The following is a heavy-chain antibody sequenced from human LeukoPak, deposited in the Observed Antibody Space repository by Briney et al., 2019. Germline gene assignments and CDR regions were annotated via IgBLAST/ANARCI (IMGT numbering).Heavy chain of an antibody. D-gene: IGHD3-22*01. CDR3: ARGDDYYDSSGYYSPYLRDY. V-gene: IGHV1-2*06. CDR2: INPNSGGI. J-gene: IGHJ4*02. CDR1: GYTFTGYY. Sequence: GPSVKVSCKASGYTFTGYYMHWVRQAPGQGLEWMGRINPNSGGINYAQKFQGRVTMTRDTSISTAYMELSRLGSDDTAVYYCARGDDYYDSSGYYSPYLRDYWGQGTLVTVSS.